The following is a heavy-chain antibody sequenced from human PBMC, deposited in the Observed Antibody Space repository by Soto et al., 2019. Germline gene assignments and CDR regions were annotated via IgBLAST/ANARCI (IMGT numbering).Heavy chain of an antibody. Sequence: GGSLRLSCAASGFTFGSSVMSWVSQAPGKGLEWVSVIGGGGTTYYADSVKGRFTISRDNFKNTLYLQMNSLRTEDTAVYYCGKGGLSLGRLEAWGEGILITDSS. CDR3: GKGGLSLGRLEA. CDR1: GFTFGSSV. CDR2: IGGGGTT. V-gene: IGHV3-23*01. D-gene: IGHD6-25*01. J-gene: IGHJ5*02.